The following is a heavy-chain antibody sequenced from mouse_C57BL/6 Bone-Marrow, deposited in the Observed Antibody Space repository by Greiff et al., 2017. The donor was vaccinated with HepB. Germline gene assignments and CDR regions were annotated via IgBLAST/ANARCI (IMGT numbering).Heavy chain of an antibody. J-gene: IGHJ4*01. CDR2: ISSGSSTI. Sequence: DVMLVESGGGLVKPGGSLKLSCAASGFTFSDYGMHWVRQAPEKGLEWVAYISSGSSTIYYADTVKGRFTISRDNAKNTLFLQMTSLRSEDTAMYYCARDYGSGGYAMDYWGQGTSVTVSS. CDR1: GFTFSDYG. V-gene: IGHV5-17*01. D-gene: IGHD1-1*01. CDR3: ARDYGSGGYAMDY.